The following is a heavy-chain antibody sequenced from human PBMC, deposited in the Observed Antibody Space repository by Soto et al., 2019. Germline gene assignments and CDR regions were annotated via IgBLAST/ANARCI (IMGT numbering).Heavy chain of an antibody. CDR2: ISAYNGNT. CDR1: GYTFTNYG. J-gene: IGHJ4*02. Sequence: QVQLVQSGAEVKKPGASVKVSCKASGYTFTNYGISWVRQAPGQGLEWMGWISAYNGNTDYAQKLQGRVTMNTDTSTGTAYMVLRTLSADDTAVYYCARQGAYGVSTCCHAYWGRGTLVTFAS. V-gene: IGHV1-18*01. CDR3: ARQGAYGVSTCCHAY. D-gene: IGHD2-2*01.